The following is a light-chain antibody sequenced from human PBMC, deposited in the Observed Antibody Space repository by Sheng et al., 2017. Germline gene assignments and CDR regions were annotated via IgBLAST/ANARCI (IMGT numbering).Light chain of an antibody. CDR2: KAS. V-gene: IGKV1-5*03. J-gene: IGKJ4*01. CDR1: QSLGSW. Sequence: DIQMTQSPSTLSASVGDRVTITCRASQSLGSWLAWYQQKPGRAPNLLIYKASNLESGVPSRFSGSGSGTEFTLTISNLQPDDFATYYCQEYHYYSLFGGGTK. CDR3: QEYHYYSL.